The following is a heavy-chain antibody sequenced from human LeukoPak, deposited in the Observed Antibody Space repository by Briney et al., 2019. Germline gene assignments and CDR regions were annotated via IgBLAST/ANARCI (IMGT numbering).Heavy chain of an antibody. V-gene: IGHV4-34*01. CDR3: AGISSGWYLY. Sequence: SETLSLTCAVYGGSFSGYYWSWIRQPPGKGLEWIGEINHSGSTNYNPSLKSRVTISVDTSKNQFSLKLSSVTAADTAVYYCAGISSGWYLYWGQGTLVTVSS. CDR1: GGSFSGYY. D-gene: IGHD6-19*01. J-gene: IGHJ4*02. CDR2: INHSGST.